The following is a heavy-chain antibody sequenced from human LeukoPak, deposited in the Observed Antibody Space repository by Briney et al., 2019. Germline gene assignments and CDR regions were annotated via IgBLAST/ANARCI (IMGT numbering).Heavy chain of an antibody. Sequence: SETLSLTCTVSGGSISSGGYYWSWIRQHPGKGLEWIGYIYYSGSTYYNPSLKGRVTISVDTSKNQFSLKLSSVTAADTAVYYCARDTTTDYCSSTSCYRVSYFDYWGQGTLVTVSS. CDR3: ARDTTTDYCSSTSCYRVSYFDY. CDR1: GGSISSGGYY. J-gene: IGHJ4*02. CDR2: IYYSGST. D-gene: IGHD2-2*01. V-gene: IGHV4-31*03.